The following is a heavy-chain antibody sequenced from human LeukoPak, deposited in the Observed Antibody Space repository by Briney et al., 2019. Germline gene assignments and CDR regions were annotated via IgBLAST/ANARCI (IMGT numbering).Heavy chain of an antibody. CDR1: GYTFTSYD. J-gene: IGHJ6*03. CDR3: ATGYSSGWYDYYYMDV. CDR2: MNPNSGNT. D-gene: IGHD6-19*01. Sequence: ASVKVSCKASGYTFTSYDINWVRQATGQGLEWMGWMNPNSGNTGYAQKFQGRVTMTRNTSISTAYMELSSLRSEDTAVYYCATGYSSGWYDYYYMDVWGKGTTVTIS. V-gene: IGHV1-8*01.